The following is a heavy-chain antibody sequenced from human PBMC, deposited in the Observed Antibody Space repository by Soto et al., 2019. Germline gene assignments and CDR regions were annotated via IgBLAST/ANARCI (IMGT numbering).Heavy chain of an antibody. CDR3: ASRDPGTSVDY. D-gene: IGHD1-7*01. CDR1: GGSFTSNNW. CDR2: IYRTGST. V-gene: IGHV4-4*02. Sequence: SETLSLTCAVSGGSFTSNNWWTWVRQPPGQGLEWIGEIYRTGSTNYSPSLKSRVTISLDKSENQFSLKVTSLTAADTAVYYCASRDPGTSVDYWGQGTLVTVSA. J-gene: IGHJ4*02.